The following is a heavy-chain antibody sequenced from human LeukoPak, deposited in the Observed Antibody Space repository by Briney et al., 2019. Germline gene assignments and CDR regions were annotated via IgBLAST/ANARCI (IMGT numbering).Heavy chain of an antibody. V-gene: IGHV3-23*01. CDR2: ISVSGGTT. J-gene: IGHJ3*02. CDR3: AKKVEGIYAYDI. D-gene: IGHD1-1*01. CDR1: GFTFTNYV. Sequence: GRSLRISCAASGFTFTNYVMSWVSQAPWKGMHWSSAISVSGGTTYYADSVKGRFTISRDNSKNTLYLQMNSLRAEDTAVYYCAKKVEGIYAYDICGQGTLVTVSS.